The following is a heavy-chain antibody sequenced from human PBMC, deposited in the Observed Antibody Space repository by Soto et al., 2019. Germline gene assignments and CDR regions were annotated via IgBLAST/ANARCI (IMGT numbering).Heavy chain of an antibody. CDR1: VFSFSSDY. V-gene: IGHV3-53*01. Sequence: GTLRLSCAASVFSFSSDYMSWVRQAPGKGLEWVSLIYSVGDTYYADSVKGRFTISRDISSNTIYLHMTSLRADDTAIYYCTRAGSDPGNFYISNYYAMDVWGRGTTVTVSS. D-gene: IGHD3-10*01. J-gene: IGHJ6*02. CDR3: TRAGSDPGNFYISNYYAMDV. CDR2: IYSVGDT.